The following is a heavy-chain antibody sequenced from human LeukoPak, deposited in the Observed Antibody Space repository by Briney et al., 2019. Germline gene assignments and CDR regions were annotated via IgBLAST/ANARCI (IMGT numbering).Heavy chain of an antibody. V-gene: IGHV1-69*13. CDR1: GYTFTSYG. CDR2: IITNFGTT. D-gene: IGHD3-3*01. J-gene: IGHJ4*02. Sequence: ASVKVSSKASGYTFTSYGISWVRQAPGQGLEWMGGIITNFGTTNYAQKYQGRVTITADESTSTVYMELSSLRSEDTAVYYCARPRTYYDFWRGYPPFDYWGQGTLVTVSS. CDR3: ARPRTYYDFWRGYPPFDY.